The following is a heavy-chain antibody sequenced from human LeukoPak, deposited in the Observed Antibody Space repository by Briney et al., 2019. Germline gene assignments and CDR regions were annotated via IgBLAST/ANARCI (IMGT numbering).Heavy chain of an antibody. CDR2: INWNGGST. Sequence: GGSLRLSCAASGFPFDDDGMDWVREVPGKGLEWGSGINWNGGSTGYADSLKGRFTISRDNSKNTLYLQMNSLRAEDTDVYYCAKALAAAGYFWGQGTLVTVSS. CDR3: AKALAAAGYF. CDR1: GFPFDDDG. D-gene: IGHD6-13*01. J-gene: IGHJ4*02. V-gene: IGHV3-20*04.